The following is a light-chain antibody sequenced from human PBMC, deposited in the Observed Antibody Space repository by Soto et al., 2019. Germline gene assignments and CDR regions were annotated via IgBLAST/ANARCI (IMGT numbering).Light chain of an antibody. CDR3: SSYTRSSTLV. J-gene: IGLJ3*02. CDR2: EVS. Sequence: QLVLTQPASVSGSPGQSITISCTGTSSDVGHYDFVSWYQQHPGNAPKLLIYEVSNRPSGVSNRFSGSKSGNTASLTISGLQAEDEADYYCSSYTRSSTLVFGGGTKLTVL. V-gene: IGLV2-14*01. CDR1: SSDVGHYDF.